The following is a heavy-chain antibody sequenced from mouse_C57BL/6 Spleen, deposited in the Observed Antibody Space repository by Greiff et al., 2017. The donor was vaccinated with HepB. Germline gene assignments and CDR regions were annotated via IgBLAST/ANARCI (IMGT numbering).Heavy chain of an antibody. V-gene: IGHV5-4*01. CDR3: ARAYDGQGEE. J-gene: IGHJ3*01. CDR1: GFTFSSYA. Sequence: EVQLVESGGGLVKPGGSLKLSCAASGFTFSSYAMSWVRQTPEKRLEWVATISDGGSYTYYPDNVKGRFTISRDNAKNNLYLQMSHLKSEDTAMYHCARAYDGQGEEGAQGTLVTVSA. CDR2: ISDGGSYT. D-gene: IGHD2-3*01.